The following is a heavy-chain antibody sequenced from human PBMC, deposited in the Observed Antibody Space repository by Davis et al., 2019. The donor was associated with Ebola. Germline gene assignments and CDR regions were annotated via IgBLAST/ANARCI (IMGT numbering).Heavy chain of an antibody. V-gene: IGHV6-1*01. Sequence: PLETLSLTCAISGDSVSGSSGAWNWIRQSPSRGLEWLGRTYYSSKWYTDSTLSVKSRITISADTAKNQLSLHLDSVTPEDTAVYYCARGWLRSAFDQWGQGTLVTVSS. CDR3: ARGWLRSAFDQ. J-gene: IGHJ4*02. CDR2: TYYSSKWYT. D-gene: IGHD5-12*01. CDR1: GDSVSGSSGA.